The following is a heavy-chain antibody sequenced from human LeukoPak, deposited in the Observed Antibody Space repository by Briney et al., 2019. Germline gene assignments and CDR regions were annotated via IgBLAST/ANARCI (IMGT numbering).Heavy chain of an antibody. CDR1: GYTFTSYA. D-gene: IGHD3-3*01. V-gene: IGHV1-3*01. Sequence: ASVKVSCKASGYTFTSYAMHWVRQAPGQRLEWMGWINAGNGNTKYSQKFQGRVTITRDTSASTAYMELSSLRSEDTAVYYCARALDFWSGKAPNYYGMDVWGQGTTVTVSS. CDR3: ARALDFWSGKAPNYYGMDV. J-gene: IGHJ6*02. CDR2: INAGNGNT.